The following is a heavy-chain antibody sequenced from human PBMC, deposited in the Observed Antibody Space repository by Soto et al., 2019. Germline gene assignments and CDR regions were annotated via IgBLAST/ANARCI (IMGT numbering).Heavy chain of an antibody. CDR3: AKAFRDIVVVVAATLCDY. CDR1: GFTFSSYA. D-gene: IGHD2-15*01. CDR2: ISGSGGST. J-gene: IGHJ4*02. Sequence: GGSLRLSCAASGFTFSSYAMSWVRQAPGKGLEWVSAISGSGGSTYYADSVKGRFTISRDNSKNTLYLQMNSLRAEDTAVYYCAKAFRDIVVVVAATLCDYWGQGTLVTVSS. V-gene: IGHV3-23*01.